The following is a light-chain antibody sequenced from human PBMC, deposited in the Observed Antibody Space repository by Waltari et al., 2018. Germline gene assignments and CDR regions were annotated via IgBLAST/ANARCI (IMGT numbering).Light chain of an antibody. J-gene: IGKJ1*01. CDR2: AAS. CDR1: QTVSSY. CDR3: QQSYSTPPWT. Sequence: DIQMTQSPSSLSASVGDRVTITCRASQTVSSYLNWYQQKPGKAPKLLIYAASNLQSGVTSRFSGSGSGTDFTLTISSLQPEDFATYYCQQSYSTPPWTFGQGTKVEIK. V-gene: IGKV1-39*01.